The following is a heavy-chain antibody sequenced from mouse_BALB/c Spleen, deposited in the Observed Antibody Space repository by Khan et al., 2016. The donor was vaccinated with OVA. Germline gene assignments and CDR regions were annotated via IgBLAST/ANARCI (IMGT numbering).Heavy chain of an antibody. V-gene: IGHV1-4*01. CDR2: INPSNGYT. CDR1: GYTFTSYT. Sequence: QVQLQQSGAELARPGASVKMSCKASGYTFTSYTIHWIKKRPGQGLEWIGYINPSNGYTNYNQKFKDKATLTTDKSSTPAYLQLSSLTSDDSAVYICVRDGAYHRNDGWFAYWGQGTLVTVSA. CDR3: VRDGAYHRNDGWFAY. J-gene: IGHJ3*01. D-gene: IGHD2-14*01.